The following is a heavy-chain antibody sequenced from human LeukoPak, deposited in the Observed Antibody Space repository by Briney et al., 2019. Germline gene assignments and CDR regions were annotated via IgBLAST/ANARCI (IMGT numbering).Heavy chain of an antibody. Sequence: ASETLSLTCTVSGDSISSGDNYGSWARQPPGKGLEWIGYIHYSGSTYYNPSLKSRVIISGDMSKNQFSLTLNSLTAADSAMYYCARAAAGTNSWYYFDYWGQGTLVTVSS. V-gene: IGHV4-30-4*01. D-gene: IGHD6-19*01. CDR1: GDSISSGDNY. CDR3: ARAAAGTNSWYYFDY. CDR2: IHYSGST. J-gene: IGHJ4*02.